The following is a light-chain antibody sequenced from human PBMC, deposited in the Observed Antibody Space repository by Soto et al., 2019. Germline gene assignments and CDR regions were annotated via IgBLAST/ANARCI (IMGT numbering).Light chain of an antibody. CDR2: DAS. CDR3: QQYKNLIT. J-gene: IGKJ4*01. CDR1: QDITNY. V-gene: IGKV1-33*01. Sequence: DIRVSQSPSSLSASVGDSVTITCRVSQDITNYLNWYQQKPGKAPELLIYDASKLEPGVPSRFSGGGSGTDFTFTITSLQPEDFATYYYQQYKNLITFGGGTRV.